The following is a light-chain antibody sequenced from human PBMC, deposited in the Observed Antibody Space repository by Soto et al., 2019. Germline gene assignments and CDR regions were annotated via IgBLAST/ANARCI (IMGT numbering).Light chain of an antibody. CDR2: WTS. Sequence: DIVMTESRDSLAVPLGERATINCKSSQSVLYSSNNKNYLAWYQQKPGQPPKLLFYWTSTRESGVPDRFSGSGSGTDFTLTISSLQAEDVAVYYCQQYYSTPWTFGQGTKVEIK. V-gene: IGKV4-1*01. J-gene: IGKJ1*01. CDR3: QQYYSTPWT. CDR1: QSVLYSSNNKNY.